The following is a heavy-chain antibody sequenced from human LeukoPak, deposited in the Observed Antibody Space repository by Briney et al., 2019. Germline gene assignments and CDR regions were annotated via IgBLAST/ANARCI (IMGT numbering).Heavy chain of an antibody. CDR3: ARDLSYYGSGSYVY. V-gene: IGHV4-38-2*02. Sequence: SETLSLTCAVSGYSISRGCYWGWIRQPPGKGLEWIGSIYHSGSTYYNPSLKSRVTISVDTSKNQFSLELSSVTAADTAVYYCARDLSYYGSGSYVYWGQGTLVTVSS. CDR1: GYSISRGCY. CDR2: IYHSGST. D-gene: IGHD3-10*01. J-gene: IGHJ4*02.